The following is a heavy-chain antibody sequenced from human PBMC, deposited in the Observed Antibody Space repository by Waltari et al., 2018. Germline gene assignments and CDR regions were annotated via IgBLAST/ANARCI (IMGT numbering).Heavy chain of an antibody. Sequence: QVQLLESGPGLVKPSETLSLTCAVSGYSISSGYYCGWIRQPPGKGVEWIGSIYNSGSTYYNPSLKSRVTISVDTSKNQYSLKLSSVTAADTAVYYCARTGYSSSWYYFDYWGQGTLVTVSS. CDR1: GYSISSGYY. CDR2: IYNSGST. D-gene: IGHD6-13*01. V-gene: IGHV4-38-2*01. CDR3: ARTGYSSSWYYFDY. J-gene: IGHJ4*02.